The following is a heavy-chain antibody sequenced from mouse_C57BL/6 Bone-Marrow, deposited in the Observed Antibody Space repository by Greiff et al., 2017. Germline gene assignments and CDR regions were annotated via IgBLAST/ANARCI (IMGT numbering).Heavy chain of an antibody. V-gene: IGHV1-81*01. J-gene: IGHJ4*01. D-gene: IGHD1-1*01. Sequence: QVQLQQSGAELARPGASVKLSCKASGYNFTSYGISWVKQRTGQGLEWIGEIYPRSGKTYYNEKFKGKDTLTADKSSSTAYMELRSLTSEDSAVYFCARSRGRPYAMDYWGQGTSVTVSS. CDR3: ARSRGRPYAMDY. CDR2: IYPRSGKT. CDR1: GYNFTSYG.